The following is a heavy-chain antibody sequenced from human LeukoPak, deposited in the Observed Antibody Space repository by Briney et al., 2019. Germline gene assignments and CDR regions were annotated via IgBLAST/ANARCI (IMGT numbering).Heavy chain of an antibody. J-gene: IGHJ4*02. CDR3: ARLYRKTYKWNDQPDY. V-gene: IGHV4-39*07. CDR2: FHYSGST. Sequence: DPSETLSLTCSVSGGSISSSSYYWGWLRQPPGKGLEWIGTFHYSGSTYYNPSLKSRVTISVNMSKNQFSLKLISVTAADTAVYYRARLYRKTYKWNDQPDYWGQGTLVTVSS. CDR1: GGSISSSSYY. D-gene: IGHD1-20*01.